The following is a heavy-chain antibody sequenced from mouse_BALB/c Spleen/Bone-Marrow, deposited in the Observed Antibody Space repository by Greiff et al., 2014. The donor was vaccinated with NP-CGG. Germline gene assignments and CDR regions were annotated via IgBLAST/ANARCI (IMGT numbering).Heavy chain of an antibody. CDR3: TRYGNSHYYAVDY. D-gene: IGHD1-1*01. CDR1: GYTFTSYW. V-gene: IGHV1-69*02. Sequence: VKLQESGAELVRPGASVKLSCRASGYTFTSYWINWVKQRPGQGLEWIGNIYPSDTYTNYNQRFKDKATLTVDKSSSTAYMQLSSPTSEDSAVYYCTRYGNSHYYAVDYWGQGTSVTVSS. CDR2: IYPSDTYT. J-gene: IGHJ4*01.